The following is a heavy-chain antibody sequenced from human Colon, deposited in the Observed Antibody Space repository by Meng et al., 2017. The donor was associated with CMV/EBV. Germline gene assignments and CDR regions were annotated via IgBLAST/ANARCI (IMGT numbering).Heavy chain of an antibody. D-gene: IGHD6-13*01. CDR3: ARGKQAGFDL. Sequence: VQLVQSGAQVQKPGSSVKASCKASGGTFDTSTFHWVRQAPGQGFEWMGGIIPMFGSPSYAPKFRGRVTITADELEVNSLRSEDTAVYYCARGKQAGFDLWGQGTLVTVSS. J-gene: IGHJ5*02. CDR2: IIPMFGSP. V-gene: IGHV1-69*12. CDR1: GGTFDTST.